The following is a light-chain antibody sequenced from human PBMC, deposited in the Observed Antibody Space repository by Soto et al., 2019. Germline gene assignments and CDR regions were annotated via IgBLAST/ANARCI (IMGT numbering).Light chain of an antibody. J-gene: IGLJ2*01. CDR2: DVS. CDR3: SSSTSSSTPRV. V-gene: IGLV2-14*01. CDR1: SSDVGGYNY. Sequence: QSALTQPASVSGSPGQSITISCTGTSSDVGGYNYVSWYQQHPGKAPKLMIYDVSNRPSGVSNRFSGSKSGNTASLTISGLQDEDEADDYCSSSTSSSTPRVFGGGTKLTVL.